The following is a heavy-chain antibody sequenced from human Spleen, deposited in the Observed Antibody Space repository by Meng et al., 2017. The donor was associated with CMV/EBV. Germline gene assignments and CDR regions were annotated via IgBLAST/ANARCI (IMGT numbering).Heavy chain of an antibody. J-gene: IGHJ4*02. D-gene: IGHD6-19*01. V-gene: IGHV3-66*01. Sequence: EVERVESGGGLVQPGGSLRPSCAASGFTVSSNYMSWVRQAPGKGLEWVSVIYSGGSTYYADSVKGRFTISRDNSKNTLYLQMNSLRAEDTAVYYCARASSGWYVGYWGQGTLVTVSS. CDR2: IYSGGST. CDR1: GFTVSSNY. CDR3: ARASSGWYVGY.